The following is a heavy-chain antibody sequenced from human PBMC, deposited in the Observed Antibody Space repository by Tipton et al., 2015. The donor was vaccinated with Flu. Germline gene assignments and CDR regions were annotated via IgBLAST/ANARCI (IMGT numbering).Heavy chain of an antibody. J-gene: IGHJ4*02. Sequence: TLSLTCTVPGGSISSGSYYWSWIRQPAGKGPEWIGRIYTSGSTNYNPSLKSRVTISVDTSKNQFSLKLSSVTAADTAVYYCARDAGSYCSGGSCYPYYFDYWGQGTLVTVSS. V-gene: IGHV4-61*02. CDR1: GGSISSGSYY. CDR2: IYTSGST. CDR3: ARDAGSYCSGGSCYPYYFDY. D-gene: IGHD2-15*01.